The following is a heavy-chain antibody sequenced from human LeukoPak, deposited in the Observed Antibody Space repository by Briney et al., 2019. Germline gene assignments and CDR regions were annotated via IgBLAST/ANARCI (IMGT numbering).Heavy chain of an antibody. J-gene: IGHJ4*02. CDR2: IIPIFGTA. CDR3: AGSLGRFWSGYQGLYFDY. V-gene: IGHV1-69*13. CDR1: GGTFSSYA. Sequence: AASVKVSCKASGGTFSSYAISWVRQAPGQGLEWMGGIIPIFGTANYAQKFQGRVTITADESTSTAYMELSSLRSEDTAVYYCAGSLGRFWSGYQGLYFDYWGQGTLVTVSS. D-gene: IGHD3-3*01.